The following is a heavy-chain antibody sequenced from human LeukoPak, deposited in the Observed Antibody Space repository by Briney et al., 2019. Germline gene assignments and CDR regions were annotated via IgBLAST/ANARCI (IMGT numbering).Heavy chain of an antibody. Sequence: GESLKISCKGSGYSFTSYWIGWVRQMPGKGLEWMGIIYPGDSDTRYSPSFQGQVTISADKSISTAYLQWSSLKASDTAMYYCARAVGGAGYYYYYGMDVWGQGTTVTVSS. CDR2: IYPGDSDT. D-gene: IGHD1-26*01. CDR1: GYSFTSYW. CDR3: ARAVGGAGYYYYYGMDV. J-gene: IGHJ6*02. V-gene: IGHV5-51*01.